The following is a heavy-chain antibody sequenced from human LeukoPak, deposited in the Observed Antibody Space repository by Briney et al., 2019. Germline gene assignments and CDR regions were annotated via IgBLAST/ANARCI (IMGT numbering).Heavy chain of an antibody. J-gene: IGHJ5*02. D-gene: IGHD2-2*02. V-gene: IGHV1-46*01. CDR3: ARGPTPAAIADWFDP. CDR2: INPSGGST. Sequence: ASVKVSCKASGYTFTSYYMHWVRQAPGQGLEWMGIINPSGGSTSYAQKFQGRVTMTRDTSTSTVYMELSSLRSEDTAVYYCARGPTPAAIADWFDPWGQGTLVTVSS. CDR1: GYTFTSYY.